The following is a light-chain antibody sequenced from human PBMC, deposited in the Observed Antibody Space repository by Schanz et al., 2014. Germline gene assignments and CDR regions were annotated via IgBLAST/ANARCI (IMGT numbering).Light chain of an antibody. CDR1: QSVSSSH. Sequence: EIVLTQSPGTLSLSPGERATLSCRASQSVSSSHLAWYQQKPGQAPRLLIYGASTRATGIPARFSGSGSGTDFTLTISSLQAEDVAVYYCQQYYSTLSLTFGGGTKVEIK. V-gene: IGKV3-20*01. CDR3: QQYYSTLSLT. J-gene: IGKJ4*01. CDR2: GAS.